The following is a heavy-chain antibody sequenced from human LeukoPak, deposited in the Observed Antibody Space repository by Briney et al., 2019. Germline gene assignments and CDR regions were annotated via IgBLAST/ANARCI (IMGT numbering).Heavy chain of an antibody. J-gene: IGHJ4*02. CDR3: AKDPDCTSGICYTFFDY. V-gene: IGHV3-48*01. CDR2: ISSSSSTI. CDR1: GFTFSSYS. D-gene: IGHD2-8*01. Sequence: GGSLRLSCAAPGFTFSSYSMNWVRQAPGKGLGWVSYISSSSSTIYYADSVKGRFTISRDNSKNTPYLQMNSLRAEDTAVYYCAKDPDCTSGICYTFFDYWGQGTLVTVSS.